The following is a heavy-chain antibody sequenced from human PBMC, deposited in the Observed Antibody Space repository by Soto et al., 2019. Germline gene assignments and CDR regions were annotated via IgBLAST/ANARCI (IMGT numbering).Heavy chain of an antibody. J-gene: IGHJ6*03. CDR2: INHSGST. Sequence: SETLSLICAVYGGSFSGYYWSWIRQPPGKGLEWIGEINHSGSTNYNPSLKSRVTISVDTSKNQFSLKLSSVTAADTAVYYCARENDFFIGRPHYYYSMVFWGTGITVTVFS. CDR3: ARENDFFIGRPHYYYSMVF. CDR1: GGSFSGYY. V-gene: IGHV4-34*01. D-gene: IGHD3-3*01.